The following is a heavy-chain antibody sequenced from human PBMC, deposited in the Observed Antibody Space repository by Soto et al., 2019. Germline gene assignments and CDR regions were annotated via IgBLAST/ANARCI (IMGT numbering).Heavy chain of an antibody. CDR2: IYYSGST. J-gene: IGHJ6*02. CDR3: ARLLGPESGYLYYYYYGMDV. V-gene: IGHV4-39*01. D-gene: IGHD3-3*01. CDR1: GGSISSSSYY. Sequence: QLQLQESGPGLVKPSETLSLTCTVSGGSISSSSYYWGWIRQPPGKGLEWIGSIYYSGSTYYNPSLKSRVTISVDTSKNQFSLKLSSVTAADTAVYYCARLLGPESGYLYYYYYGMDVWGQGTTVTVSS.